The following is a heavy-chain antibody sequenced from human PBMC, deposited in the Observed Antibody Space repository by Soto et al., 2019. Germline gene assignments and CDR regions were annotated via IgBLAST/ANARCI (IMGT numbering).Heavy chain of an antibody. D-gene: IGHD2-15*01. Sequence: GGSLRLSCAASGFTVSSNYMSWVRQAPGKGLEWVSVIYSGGSTYYEDSVKGRFTISRDNSKNTLYLQMTSLRAEDTAVYYCARDWRDCSGGSCYSHYYYYMDVWGKGTTVTVSS. CDR1: GFTVSSNY. J-gene: IGHJ6*03. CDR3: ARDWRDCSGGSCYSHYYYYMDV. CDR2: IYSGGST. V-gene: IGHV3-66*01.